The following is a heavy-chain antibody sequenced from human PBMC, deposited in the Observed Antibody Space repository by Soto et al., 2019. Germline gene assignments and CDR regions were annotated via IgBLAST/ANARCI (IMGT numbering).Heavy chain of an antibody. CDR3: ASSEGWLVSRFAP. J-gene: IGHJ5*02. V-gene: IGHV3-30-3*01. CDR1: GFTLSSYA. D-gene: IGHD6-19*01. CDR2: ISYDGSTI. Sequence: QVQLVESGGGVIQPGRSLRLSCVASGFTLSSYAMHWVRQAPGKGLEWLAVISYDGSTIYYADSVKDRFTFSRDNSKNPLYVQKNSLVPGDAALYYCASSEGWLVSRFAPGGQGAMVPVSS.